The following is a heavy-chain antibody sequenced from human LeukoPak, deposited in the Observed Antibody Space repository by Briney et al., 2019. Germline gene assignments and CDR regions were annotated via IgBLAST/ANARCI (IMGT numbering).Heavy chain of an antibody. CDR1: GFTFDDYA. J-gene: IGHJ4*02. V-gene: IGHV3-9*01. CDR2: ISWNSGSI. D-gene: IGHD3-10*01. Sequence: GGSLRLSCAASGFTFDDYAMHWVRQAPGKGLEWVSGISWNSGSIGYADSVKGRFTISRDNAKNSLYLQMNSLRAEDTALYYCAKELWFGEFHYFDYWGQGILVTVSS. CDR3: AKELWFGEFHYFDY.